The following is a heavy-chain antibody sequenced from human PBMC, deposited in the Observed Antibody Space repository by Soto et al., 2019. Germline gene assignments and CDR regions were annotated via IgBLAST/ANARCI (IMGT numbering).Heavy chain of an antibody. D-gene: IGHD5-12*01. CDR1: GGTFSSYA. CDR3: ASPKVGWLRFRSYYYGMDV. V-gene: IGHV1-69*13. CDR2: IIPIFGTA. J-gene: IGHJ6*02. Sequence: ASVKVSCKASGGTFSSYAISWVRQAPGQGLEWMGGIIPIFGTANYAQKFQGRVTITADESTSTAYMELSSLRSEDTAVYYCASPKVGWLRFRSYYYGMDVWGQGTTVTVSS.